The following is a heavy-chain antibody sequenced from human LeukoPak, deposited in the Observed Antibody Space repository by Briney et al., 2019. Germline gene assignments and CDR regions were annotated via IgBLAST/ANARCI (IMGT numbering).Heavy chain of an antibody. J-gene: IGHJ4*02. CDR2: VSYDGGNK. CDR3: ARGYGGQDYFDY. D-gene: IGHD4-23*01. Sequence: GRSLRLSCAASGFTFSRYGMHWVRQAPGKWLEWVAAVSYDGGNKEYADSVKGRFTISRDNSKNTLYLQMNSLRAEVTAVYYCARGYGGQDYFDYWGQGTLVTVSS. CDR1: GFTFSRYG. V-gene: IGHV3-30*03.